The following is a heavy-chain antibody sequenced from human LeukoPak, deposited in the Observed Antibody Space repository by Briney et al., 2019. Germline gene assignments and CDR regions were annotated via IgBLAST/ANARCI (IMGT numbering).Heavy chain of an antibody. V-gene: IGHV1-24*01. J-gene: IGHJ1*01. CDR1: GYTLTELS. CDR2: FYPEDAKT. CDR3: ARKDSSGWYSIGYFQH. Sequence: ASVKVSCKVSGYTLTELSMHWERLAPGQGKALMGGFYPEDAKTISAQKFQGRVTMTEDTSTDTAYMELSSLRSEDTAVYYCARKDSSGWYSIGYFQHWGQGTLVTVSS. D-gene: IGHD6-19*01.